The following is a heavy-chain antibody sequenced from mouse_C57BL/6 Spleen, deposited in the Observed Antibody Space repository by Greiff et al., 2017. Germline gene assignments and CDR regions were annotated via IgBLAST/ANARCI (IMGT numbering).Heavy chain of an antibody. Sequence: QVQLQQPGAELVMPGASVKLSCKASGYTFTSYWMHWVKQRPGQGLEWIGEIDPSDSYTNYNQKFKGKSTLTVDKSSSTAYMQHSSLASEDSAVYYCARRGGYDVWGQGTTLTVSS. V-gene: IGHV1-69*01. CDR2: IDPSDSYT. CDR1: GYTFTSYW. J-gene: IGHJ2*01. CDR3: ARRGGYDV. D-gene: IGHD2-2*01.